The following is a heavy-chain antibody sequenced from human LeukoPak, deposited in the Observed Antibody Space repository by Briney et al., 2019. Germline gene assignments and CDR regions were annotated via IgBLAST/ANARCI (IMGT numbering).Heavy chain of an antibody. Sequence: GASVKVSCKASGGTFSSYAISWVRQAPGQGLEWMGRIIPIIGIANCAQKFQGRVTITADKSTSTAYMELSSLRSEDTAVYYCASLYSGYDYYFDYWGQGTLVTVSS. CDR2: IIPIIGIA. CDR3: ASLYSGYDYYFDY. CDR1: GGTFSSYA. J-gene: IGHJ4*02. V-gene: IGHV1-69*04. D-gene: IGHD5-12*01.